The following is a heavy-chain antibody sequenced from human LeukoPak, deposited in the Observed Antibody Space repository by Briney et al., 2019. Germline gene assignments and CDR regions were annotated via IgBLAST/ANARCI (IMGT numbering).Heavy chain of an antibody. D-gene: IGHD3-10*01. CDR1: GFSFDTYA. J-gene: IGHJ4*02. CDR3: AREIFGSGSYSDF. CDR2: IWHDGSHK. Sequence: PGRSLRLSCAASGFSFDTYAMHWVRQAPGEGLEWVALIWHDGSHKFYSNSVRGQFTISRDNSKNTVYLQMNNLRPDDTAVYYCAREIFGSGSYSDFWGQGTLVTVSS. V-gene: IGHV3-33*01.